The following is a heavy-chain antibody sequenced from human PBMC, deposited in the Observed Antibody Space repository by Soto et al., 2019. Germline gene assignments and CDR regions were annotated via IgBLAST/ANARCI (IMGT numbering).Heavy chain of an antibody. V-gene: IGHV4-30-4*01. Sequence: SETLSLTCTFSCGSIISGDYYWNWIRQPPGKGLEWIGNIHYTGSTYYNPSLKSRVIISLDTSKNHFSLKLSSVTAADTAVYFCARGSTIYGLDVWGQGTTVTVSS. J-gene: IGHJ6*02. CDR1: CGSIISGDYY. CDR2: IHYTGST. CDR3: ARGSTIYGLDV.